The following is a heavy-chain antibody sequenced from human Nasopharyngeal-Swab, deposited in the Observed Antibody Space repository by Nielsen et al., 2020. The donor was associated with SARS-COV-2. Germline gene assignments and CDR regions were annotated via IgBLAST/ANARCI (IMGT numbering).Heavy chain of an antibody. V-gene: IGHV4-34*01. J-gene: IGHJ3*02. CDR2: INHSGST. CDR3: ARSCRVVTAIRFAFDI. D-gene: IGHD2-21*02. Sequence: WIRQPPGKGLEWIGEINHSGSTNYNPSLKSRVTISVDTSKNQFSLKLSSVTAADTAVNYCARSCRVVTAIRFAFDIWGQGTMVTVSS.